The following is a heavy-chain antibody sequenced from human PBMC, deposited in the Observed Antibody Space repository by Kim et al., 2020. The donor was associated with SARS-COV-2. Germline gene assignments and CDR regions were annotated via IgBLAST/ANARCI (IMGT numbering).Heavy chain of an antibody. CDR2: INYSGNT. J-gene: IGHJ4*02. D-gene: IGHD6-6*01. V-gene: IGHV4-39*01. CDR3: ARLVLENSAVEY. Sequence: SETLSLTCTVSGDSISRSSNYWGWIRQPPGKGLEWIGSINYSGNTYYNPSLKRRVTISVDTSKNQFSLKMRSVTAADTAVYYCARLVLENSAVEYWSQG. CDR1: GDSISRSSNY.